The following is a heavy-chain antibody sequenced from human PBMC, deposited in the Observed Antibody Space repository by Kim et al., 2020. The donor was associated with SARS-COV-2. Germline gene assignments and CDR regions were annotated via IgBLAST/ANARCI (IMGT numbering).Heavy chain of an antibody. CDR3: ARGGYCSRTSCYRVVVGYGMDV. CDR2: IIPILGIA. CDR1: GCTFSSYT. Sequence: SVKVSCKASGCTFSSYTINWVRQAPGQGLEWMGRIIPILGIANYAQKFQGRVTITADKSTSTAYMELSSLRAEDTAVYYCARGGYCSRTSCYRVVVGYGMDVWGQGTTVTVSS. V-gene: IGHV1-69*02. D-gene: IGHD2-2*01. J-gene: IGHJ6*02.